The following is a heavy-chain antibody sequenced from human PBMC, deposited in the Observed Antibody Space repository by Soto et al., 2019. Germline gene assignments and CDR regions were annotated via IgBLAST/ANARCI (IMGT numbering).Heavy chain of an antibody. CDR3: ARIPYSSASFDY. J-gene: IGHJ4*02. D-gene: IGHD6-19*01. V-gene: IGHV4-61*01. CDR1: GVSISSVSISSNY. CDR2: IPYSGNT. Sequence: SETLSLTCTVSGVSISSVSISSNYWDWIRQPPGKGLEYIGSIPYSGNTNYNPSLKSRVSISVDTSKNQFSLKLTSVTAADTAVYYCARIPYSSASFDYWGQGILVTVSS.